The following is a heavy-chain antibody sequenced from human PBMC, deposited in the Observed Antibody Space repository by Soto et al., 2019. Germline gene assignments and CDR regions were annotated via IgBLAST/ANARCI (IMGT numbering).Heavy chain of an antibody. V-gene: IGHV3-21*01. Sequence: GGSLRLSCAASGFTFSSYSMHWVRQAPGKGLEWGSFISSSSSYIYYADSVKGRFTISRDNAKNSLYLQMNSLRAEDTAVYYCARDPFRDIVVVVAATRLYNWFDPWGQGTLVTVS. CDR1: GFTFSSYS. CDR2: ISSSSSYI. J-gene: IGHJ5*02. D-gene: IGHD2-15*01. CDR3: ARDPFRDIVVVVAATRLYNWFDP.